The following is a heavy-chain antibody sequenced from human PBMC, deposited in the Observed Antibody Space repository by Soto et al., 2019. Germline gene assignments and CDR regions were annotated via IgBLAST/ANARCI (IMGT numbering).Heavy chain of an antibody. Sequence: SETLSLTCTVSGGSISAYYWSWIRQPPGRGLEWVGYGHYTGNGRYNPSLKSRVTISVDMSKNQVSLKLNSVTAADTAVYYCARDSDLPTAGWLDPWGQGTLVTVSS. D-gene: IGHD6-13*01. CDR1: GGSISAYY. CDR3: ARDSDLPTAGWLDP. J-gene: IGHJ5*02. V-gene: IGHV4-59*01. CDR2: GHYTGNG.